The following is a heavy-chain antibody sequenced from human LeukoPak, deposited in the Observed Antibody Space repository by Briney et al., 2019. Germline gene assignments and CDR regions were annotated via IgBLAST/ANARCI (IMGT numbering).Heavy chain of an antibody. J-gene: IGHJ4*02. V-gene: IGHV3-74*01. CDR3: ARSFGGTYYFDY. D-gene: IGHD1-26*01. Sequence: PGGSLRLSCAASGFTFSTYGMNWVRQAPGKGLVWVSHINSGGSSTSYADSVKGRFTISRDNAKNTLFLQMHSLRADDTAVYYCARSFGGTYYFDYWGQGTLVTVSS. CDR1: GFTFSTYG. CDR2: INSGGSST.